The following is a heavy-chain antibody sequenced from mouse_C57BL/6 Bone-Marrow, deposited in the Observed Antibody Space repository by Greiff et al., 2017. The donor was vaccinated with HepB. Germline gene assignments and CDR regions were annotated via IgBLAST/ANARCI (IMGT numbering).Heavy chain of an antibody. J-gene: IGHJ2*01. V-gene: IGHV5-4*01. Sequence: EVKVVESGGGLVKPGGSLKLSCAASGFTFSSYAMSWVRQTPEKRLEWVATISDGGSYTYYPDNVKGRFTISRDNAKNNLYLQMSHLKSEDTAMYYCAREERGYFDYWGQGTTLTVSS. CDR3: AREERGYFDY. CDR2: ISDGGSYT. CDR1: GFTFSSYA.